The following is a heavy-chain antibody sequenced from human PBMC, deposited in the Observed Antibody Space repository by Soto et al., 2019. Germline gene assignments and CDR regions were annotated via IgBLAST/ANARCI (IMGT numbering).Heavy chain of an antibody. CDR2: IGGVGGDT. J-gene: IGHJ5*02. D-gene: IGHD1-26*01. CDR1: GFIFRDYA. Sequence: DVQLLESGGGLVQPGGSLRLYCAASGFIFRDYAMSWVRQAPGKGLEWVSSIGGVGGDTYYAASVKGRFTISRDNSKNPQKLQMNSLRAKDTAVDYCARDAVPYNGKWDWFNPWGKGTLVTVPS. V-gene: IGHV3-23*01. CDR3: ARDAVPYNGKWDWFNP.